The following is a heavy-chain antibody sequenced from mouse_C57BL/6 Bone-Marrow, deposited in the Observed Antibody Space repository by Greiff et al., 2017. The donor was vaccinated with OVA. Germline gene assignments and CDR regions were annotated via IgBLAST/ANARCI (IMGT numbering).Heavy chain of an antibody. D-gene: IGHD3-3*01. CDR2: INPSSGYT. CDR1: GYTFTSYW. V-gene: IGHV1-7*01. Sequence: VQLQQSGAELAKPGASVKLSCKASGYTFTSYWMHWVKQRPGQGLEWIGYINPSSGYTKYNQKFKDKATLTADKSSSTAYMQLSSLTSEDSAVYFCARTTGQLQLVPWGQGTTLTVSS. CDR3: ARTTGQLQLVP. J-gene: IGHJ2*01.